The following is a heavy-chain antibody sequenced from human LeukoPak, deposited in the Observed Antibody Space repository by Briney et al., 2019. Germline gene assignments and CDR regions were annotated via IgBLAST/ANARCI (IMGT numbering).Heavy chain of an antibody. CDR1: GFTFSDYA. J-gene: IGHJ6*03. Sequence: GGSLRLSCAASGFTFSDYAMSWVRQAPGGGLKWFSAISGSGDKTFHADSVKGRFTTSRDNSKNTLSLQMSSLRVEDSAVYFCAKDTSAWWYHRAYMNVWGTGTTVTVSS. CDR3: AKDTSAWWYHRAYMNV. V-gene: IGHV3-23*01. CDR2: ISGSGDKT. D-gene: IGHD2-15*01.